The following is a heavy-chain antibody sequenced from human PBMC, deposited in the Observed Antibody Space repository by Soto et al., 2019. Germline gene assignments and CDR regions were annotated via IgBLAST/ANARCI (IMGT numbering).Heavy chain of an antibody. CDR2: IWYDGSNK. Sequence: GGSLRLSCAASGFTFSSYGMHWVRQAPGKGLEWVAVIWYDGSNKYYADSVKGRFTISRDNSKNTLYLQMNSLRAEDTAVYYCARGRYSSSWYYFDYWGQGTLVTVSS. J-gene: IGHJ4*02. V-gene: IGHV3-33*01. CDR1: GFTFSSYG. CDR3: ARGRYSSSWYYFDY. D-gene: IGHD6-13*01.